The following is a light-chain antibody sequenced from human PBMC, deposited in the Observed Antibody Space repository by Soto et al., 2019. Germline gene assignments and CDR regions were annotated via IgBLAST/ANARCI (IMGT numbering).Light chain of an antibody. V-gene: IGKV3-11*01. CDR1: PSVTNY. CDR3: QQRHLWPPVT. Sequence: EIVLTQSPATLSLSPGERATLSCRASPSVTNYLAWYQQKPGQPPRLLIYGAFNRAAGIPARFSGSGSGTDFTLTIISLEPEDSEVYYCQQRHLWPPVTFGKGTRLEIK. J-gene: IGKJ5*01. CDR2: GAF.